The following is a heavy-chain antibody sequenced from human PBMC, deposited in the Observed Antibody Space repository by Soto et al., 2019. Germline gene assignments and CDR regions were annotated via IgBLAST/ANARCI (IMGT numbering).Heavy chain of an antibody. Sequence: PGGSLRLSCAASGFTFSDYYMSWIRQAPGKGLEWVSYISSSGSTIYYADSVKGRFTISRDNAKNSLYLQMNSLRAEDTAVYYCARDPIYGDYECYFDSWGQETLVTVSS. CDR1: GFTFSDYY. V-gene: IGHV3-11*01. J-gene: IGHJ4*02. D-gene: IGHD4-17*01. CDR3: ARDPIYGDYECYFDS. CDR2: ISSSGSTI.